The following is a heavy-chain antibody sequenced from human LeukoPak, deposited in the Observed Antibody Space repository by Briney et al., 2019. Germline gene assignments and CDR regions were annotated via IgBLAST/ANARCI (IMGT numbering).Heavy chain of an antibody. Sequence: GASVKVSCKASGYTFTSYDMNWVRQATGQGLEWMGSMNPNSGNTGYAQKFQGRVTLTRNTSISTAYMELSSLRSEDTAVYYCARVKVVKYSYGVFDYWGQGTLVTVSS. CDR3: ARVKVVKYSYGVFDY. J-gene: IGHJ4*02. CDR2: MNPNSGNT. V-gene: IGHV1-8*01. D-gene: IGHD5-18*01. CDR1: GYTFTSYD.